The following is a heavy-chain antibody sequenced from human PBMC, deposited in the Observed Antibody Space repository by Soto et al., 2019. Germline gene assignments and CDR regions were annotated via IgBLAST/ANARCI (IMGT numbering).Heavy chain of an antibody. D-gene: IGHD3-10*01. Sequence: LRLSCAASGFTFSSYAMHWVRQAPGKGLEYVSAISSNGGSTYYADSVKGRFTISRDNSKNTLYLQMNSLRAEDTAVYYCARDLSPYYYGSGGYGMDVWGQGTTVTVSS. CDR1: GFTFSSYA. J-gene: IGHJ6*02. CDR2: ISSNGGST. V-gene: IGHV3-64*02. CDR3: ARDLSPYYYGSGGYGMDV.